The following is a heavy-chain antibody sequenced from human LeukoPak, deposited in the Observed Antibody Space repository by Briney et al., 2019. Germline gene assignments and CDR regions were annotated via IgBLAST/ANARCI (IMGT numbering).Heavy chain of an antibody. CDR1: GYTFTSYG. Sequence: ASVKVSCKASGYTFTSYGISWVRQAPGQGLEWMGWISAYNGNTNYAQKLQGRVTMTTDTSTSTAYMELRSLRSDDTAMYYCAREKQQLVLGWFDPWGQGTLVTVSS. CDR3: AREKQQLVLGWFDP. D-gene: IGHD6-13*01. CDR2: ISAYNGNT. V-gene: IGHV1-18*01. J-gene: IGHJ5*02.